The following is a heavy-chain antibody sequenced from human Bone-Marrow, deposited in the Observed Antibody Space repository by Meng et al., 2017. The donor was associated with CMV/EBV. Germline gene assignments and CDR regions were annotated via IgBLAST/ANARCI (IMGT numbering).Heavy chain of an antibody. J-gene: IGHJ5*02. D-gene: IGHD3-10*01. CDR2: ISAYNGNT. CDR1: GYTFTSYG. V-gene: IGHV1-18*01. Sequence: QVQWGQPGAEVKKPGASVKVSCKASGYTFTSYGISWVRQAPGQGLEWMGWISAYNGNTNYAQKLQGRVTMTTDTSTSTAYMELRSLRSDDTAVYYCVWITMVRGVTGGVGFDPWGQGTLVTVSS. CDR3: VWITMVRGVTGGVGFDP.